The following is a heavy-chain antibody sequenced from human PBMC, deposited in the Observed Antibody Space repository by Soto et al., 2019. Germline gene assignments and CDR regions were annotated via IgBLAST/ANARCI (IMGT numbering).Heavy chain of an antibody. CDR3: ARVVNLQDTADNYYYYGMDV. V-gene: IGHV4-31*03. CDR2: IYYSGST. CDR1: GGSISSGGYY. D-gene: IGHD5-18*01. J-gene: IGHJ6*02. Sequence: PSETLSLTCTVSGGSISSGGYYWSWIRQHPGKGLEWIGYIYYSGSTYYNPSLKSRVTISVDTSKNQFSLKLSSVTAADTAVYYCARVVNLQDTADNYYYYGMDVWGQGTTVTVSS.